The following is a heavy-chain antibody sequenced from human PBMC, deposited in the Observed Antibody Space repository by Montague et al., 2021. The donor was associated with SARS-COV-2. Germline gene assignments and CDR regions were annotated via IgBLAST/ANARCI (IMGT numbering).Heavy chain of an antibody. CDR3: AGKSITMVQGVIMGAFDI. CDR1: GDSISNYY. CDR2: IYYSGST. V-gene: IGHV4-59*12. D-gene: IGHD3-10*01. J-gene: IGHJ3*02. Sequence: SETLSLTCTVSGDSISNYYWSWIRQPSGKGLEWIGYIYYSGSTNYNPSLKSRVTTSVDTSKNQFSLKLSSVTAADTAVYYCAGKSITMVQGVIMGAFDIWGQGTMVTVSS.